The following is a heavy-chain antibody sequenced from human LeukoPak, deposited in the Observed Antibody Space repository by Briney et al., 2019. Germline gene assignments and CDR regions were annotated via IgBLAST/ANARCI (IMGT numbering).Heavy chain of an antibody. CDR1: GFTFSSYS. CDR2: ISRSSSTI. J-gene: IGHJ4*02. D-gene: IGHD5-12*01. CDR3: ARGPSGYHST. V-gene: IGHV3-48*01. Sequence: GGSLRLSCAVSGFTFSSYSMNWVRQAPGKGLEWVSYISRSSSTIHYADSVKGRFTISRDNAKNSLYLQMNSLRAEDTAVYYCARGPSGYHSTGGQGTLVTVSS.